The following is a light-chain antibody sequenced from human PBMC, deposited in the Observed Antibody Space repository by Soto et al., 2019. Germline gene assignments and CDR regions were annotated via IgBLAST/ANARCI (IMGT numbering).Light chain of an antibody. J-gene: IGLJ1*01. Sequence: QSVLTQPPSVSGAPGQRVTISCTGSSSNIGAGSDVHWYQQLPGTAPKLLIYGNNNRPSGVPDRFSGSKSGTLASLAITGLQAEDEADYYCQSYDSSLSGYVFGTGTKLTVL. CDR3: QSYDSSLSGYV. CDR2: GNN. CDR1: SSNIGAGSD. V-gene: IGLV1-40*01.